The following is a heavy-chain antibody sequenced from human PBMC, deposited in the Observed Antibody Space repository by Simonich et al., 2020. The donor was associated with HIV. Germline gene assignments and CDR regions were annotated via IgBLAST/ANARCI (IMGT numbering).Heavy chain of an antibody. CDR2: INTTPGTP. CDR1: GYTFTNYA. D-gene: IGHD3-10*01. V-gene: IGHV7-4-1*01. Sequence: QVQLVQSGSELRKPGASVKVSCKASGYTFTNYAINWVRQAPGQGLEWMGWINTTPGTPTYAQDFTGRFVFSLKTSVSTAYLQIRSLKAEDTAVYFCAREDYSGSATYPGDYWGQGTLVTVSS. J-gene: IGHJ4*02. CDR3: AREDYSGSATYPGDY.